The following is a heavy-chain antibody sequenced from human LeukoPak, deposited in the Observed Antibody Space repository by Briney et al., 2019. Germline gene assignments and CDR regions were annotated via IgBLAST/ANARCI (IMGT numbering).Heavy chain of an antibody. V-gene: IGHV1-8*02. D-gene: IGHD3-9*01. CDR1: GYTFTSYG. CDR2: MNPNSGNT. J-gene: IGHJ5*02. Sequence: ASVKVSCKASGYTFTSYGINWVRQATGQGLEWMGWMNPNSGNTGYAQKFQGRVTMTRNTSISTAYMELSSLRSEDTAVYYCARGASPHYDILTGYNNWFDPWGQGTLVTVSS. CDR3: ARGASPHYDILTGYNNWFDP.